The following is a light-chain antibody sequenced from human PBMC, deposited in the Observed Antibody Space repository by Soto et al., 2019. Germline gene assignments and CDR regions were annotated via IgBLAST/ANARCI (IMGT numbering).Light chain of an antibody. V-gene: IGLV2-11*01. J-gene: IGLJ3*02. Sequence: QSALTQPRSVSGSPGQSVTISCTGTSSDVGGYNYVSWYQQHPGKAPKLMIYDVTMRPSGVPDRFSGSKSVNTASLTISGLQAEDEADYYCSAYTGSTLVFGGGTKLTVL. CDR1: SSDVGGYNY. CDR2: DVT. CDR3: SAYTGSTLV.